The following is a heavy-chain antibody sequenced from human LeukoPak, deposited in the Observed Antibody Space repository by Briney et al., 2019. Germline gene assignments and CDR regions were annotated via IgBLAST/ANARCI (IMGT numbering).Heavy chain of an antibody. CDR3: AKPGSSRGIAGRRPTKYYFDY. CDR2: IYYSGST. D-gene: IGHD6-6*01. CDR1: GGSISSYY. Sequence: SETLSLTCTVSGGSISSYYWSWIRQPPGKGLEWIGYIYYSGSTNYNPSLKSRVTISVKTSKNQFSLKLSSVTAADTAVYYCAKPGSSRGIAGRRPTKYYFDYWGQGTLVTVSS. V-gene: IGHV4-59*01. J-gene: IGHJ4*02.